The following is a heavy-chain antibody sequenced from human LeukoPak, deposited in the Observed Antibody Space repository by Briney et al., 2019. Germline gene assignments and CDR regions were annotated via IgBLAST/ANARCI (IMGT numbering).Heavy chain of an antibody. CDR2: ITNDGSST. CDR1: GFTFSSYW. V-gene: IGHV3-74*01. J-gene: IGHJ4*02. CDR3: ARHRCSSTTCSFDS. Sequence: GGSLRLSCAASGFTFSSYWMHWVRQAPGKGLVWVSRITNDGSSTTYADSVKGRFTISRDNAKNSLYLHMNSLRPEDTAFYHCARHRCSSTTCSFDSWGQGSLVTVSS. D-gene: IGHD2-2*01.